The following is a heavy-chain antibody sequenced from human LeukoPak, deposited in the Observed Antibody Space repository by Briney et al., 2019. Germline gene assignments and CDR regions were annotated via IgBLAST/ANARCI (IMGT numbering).Heavy chain of an antibody. J-gene: IGHJ3*02. CDR1: GYTFSIYW. CDR3: ARGRYTHSSGYSYDAFDI. CDR2: IYPGDSDT. Sequence: GESLKISCKVSGYTFSIYWIAWVRQMPGKGVECMGIIYPGDSDTRYSPSFQGQVTISADKSINTAYLQWSTMKASDSAMYYCARGRYTHSSGYSYDAFDIWGQRTMVTVSS. D-gene: IGHD3-22*01. V-gene: IGHV5-51*01.